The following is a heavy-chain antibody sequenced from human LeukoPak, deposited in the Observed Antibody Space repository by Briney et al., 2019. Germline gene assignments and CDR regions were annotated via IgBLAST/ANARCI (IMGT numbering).Heavy chain of an antibody. D-gene: IGHD1-14*01. CDR3: ARVRLDRSERNLDAFEN. V-gene: IGHV3-53*01. CDR2: IYSGGST. J-gene: IGHJ3*02. Sequence: PGGSLRLSCAASGFTVSSNYMGWVRQAPGKGLEWVSSIYSGGSTYYADSVKGRFTISRDNSKNTVYLQMNSLRAEDTAVYFCARVRLDRSERNLDAFENWGQGTMVTVSS. CDR1: GFTVSSNY.